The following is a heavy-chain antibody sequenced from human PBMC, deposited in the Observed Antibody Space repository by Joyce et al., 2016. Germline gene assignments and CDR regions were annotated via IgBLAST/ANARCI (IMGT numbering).Heavy chain of an antibody. CDR3: TRDETTSLAPYYYYGMDV. CDR2: IIPVFGSA. Sequence: QEQLVQSGAEMKKLGTSVKVSCKASRDTFNKYGISWVRQAPGEGIEGMGRIIPVFGSANYAQKFQDRVTISADKSTSTAYMELSGLRAEDTAVYYCTRDETTSLAPYYYYGMDVWGQGTMVLVS. D-gene: IGHD1/OR15-1a*01. J-gene: IGHJ6*02. CDR1: RDTFNKYG. V-gene: IGHV1-69*06.